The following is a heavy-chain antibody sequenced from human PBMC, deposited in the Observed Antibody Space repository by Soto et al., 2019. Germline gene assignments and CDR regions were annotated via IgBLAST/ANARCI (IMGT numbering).Heavy chain of an antibody. Sequence: SETLSLTCTVSGVSISSSEYYWGWIRQPPGKGPEWIGSFHASGITYYTPSLKGRVATSLDASKNQFSLRLNSVTAADTALYYCARFPRTSVHGTGTDYWGHGTRVTVSS. D-gene: IGHD1-1*01. CDR1: GVSISSSEYY. V-gene: IGHV4-39*01. J-gene: IGHJ4*01. CDR2: FHASGIT. CDR3: ARFPRTSVHGTGTDY.